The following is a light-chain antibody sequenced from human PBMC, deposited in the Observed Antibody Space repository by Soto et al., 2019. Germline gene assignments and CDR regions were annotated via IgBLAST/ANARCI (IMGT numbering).Light chain of an antibody. CDR2: VAS. CDR1: QSVSSSY. V-gene: IGKV3-20*01. J-gene: IGKJ3*01. Sequence: EIVVTQSPRTLSLSPVERATLSCRASQSVSSSYLAWYQQKPGQAPRLLIYVASSRATGIPDRFSGSGYGTDFTLTISRLEPEDFAVYYCQQYGSSPFTFGPGTKVDS. CDR3: QQYGSSPFT.